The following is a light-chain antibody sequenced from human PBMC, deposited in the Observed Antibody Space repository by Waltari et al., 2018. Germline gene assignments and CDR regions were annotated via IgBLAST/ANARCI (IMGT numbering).Light chain of an antibody. J-gene: IGLJ3*02. CDR3: SSYPRTGTWL. CDR1: SIDSVDYAF. Sequence: QSALTQPASVSGSPGQSVTISCTGTSIDSVDYAFVSWYQQHPGKAPKLIIFDVTTRPSGVSNRFSGSKSGSTASLTISGLQAEDEADYFCSSYPRTGTWLFGGGTKLTVL. CDR2: DVT. V-gene: IGLV2-14*03.